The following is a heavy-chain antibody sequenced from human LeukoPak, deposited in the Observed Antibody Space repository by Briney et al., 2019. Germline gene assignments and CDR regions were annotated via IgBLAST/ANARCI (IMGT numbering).Heavy chain of an antibody. CDR2: VFGSGGST. Sequence: GRSLRLSCAASGFTFSSYAMSWVRQAPGKGLEWVSSVFGSGGSTYYADSVKGRFTISRDNSKSTLYLQMNSLRAEDTAVYYCAKVSRGYCRGGTCYYYYGMDVWGQGTTVTVSS. CDR3: AKVSRGYCRGGTCYYYYGMDV. D-gene: IGHD2-15*01. J-gene: IGHJ6*02. V-gene: IGHV3-23*01. CDR1: GFTFSSYA.